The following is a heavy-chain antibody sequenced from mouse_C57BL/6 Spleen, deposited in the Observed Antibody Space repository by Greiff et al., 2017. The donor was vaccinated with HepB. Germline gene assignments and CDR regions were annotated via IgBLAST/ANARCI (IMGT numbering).Heavy chain of an antibody. CDR2: IYPGDGDT. CDR3: ARDSGDGFTGFAY. V-gene: IGHV1-82*01. J-gene: IGHJ3*01. Sequence: VQLQQSGPELVKPGASVKISCKASGYAFSSSWMNWVKQRPGKGLEGIGRIYPGDGDTKYNGKFKGKATLTADKSSSTDYMQLSSLTSEDSAGYCCARDSGDGFTGFAYWGQGTLVTVSA. CDR1: GYAFSSSW. D-gene: IGHD2-3*01.